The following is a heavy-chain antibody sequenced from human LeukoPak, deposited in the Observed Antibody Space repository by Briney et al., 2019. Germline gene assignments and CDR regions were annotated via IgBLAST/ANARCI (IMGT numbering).Heavy chain of an antibody. V-gene: IGHV4-4*07. Sequence: SETLSLTCTVSGGSISSYYWSWIRQPAGKGLEWIGRINPSGSTNYSPSLESRVSMSVDTSENQFSLKLSSVTAADTAVYYCARAPTHWGQGTLVTVSS. J-gene: IGHJ1*01. CDR1: GGSISSYY. CDR2: INPSGST. CDR3: ARAPTH.